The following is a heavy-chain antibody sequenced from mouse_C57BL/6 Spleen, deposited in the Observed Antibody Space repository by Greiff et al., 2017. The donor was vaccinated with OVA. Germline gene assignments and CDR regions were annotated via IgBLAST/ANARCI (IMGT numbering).Heavy chain of an antibody. D-gene: IGHD1-1*01. CDR3: ARDYGSCYGYFDV. J-gene: IGHJ1*03. V-gene: IGHV1-64*01. Sequence: VQLQQPGAELVKPGASVKLSCKASGYTFTSYWMHWVKQRPGQGLEWIGMIHPNSGSTNYNEKFKSKATLTVDTSSSTAYMQLCRLTSEDSAVYYCARDYGSCYGYFDVWGTGTTVTVSS. CDR2: IHPNSGST. CDR1: GYTFTSYW.